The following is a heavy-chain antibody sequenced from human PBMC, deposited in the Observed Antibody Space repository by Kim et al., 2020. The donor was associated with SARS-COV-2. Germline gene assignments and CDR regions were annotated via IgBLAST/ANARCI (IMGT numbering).Heavy chain of an antibody. CDR1: GFTFSDYY. CDR2: ISSSGSTI. J-gene: IGHJ3*02. V-gene: IGHV3-11*01. CDR3: ARDRVVVVTAKATDAFDI. Sequence: GGSLRLSCAASGFTFSDYYMSWIRQAPGKGLEWVSYISSSGSTIYYADSVKGRFTISRDNAKNSLYLQMNSLRAEDTAVYYCARDRVVVVTAKATDAFDIWGQGTMVTVSS. D-gene: IGHD2-21*02.